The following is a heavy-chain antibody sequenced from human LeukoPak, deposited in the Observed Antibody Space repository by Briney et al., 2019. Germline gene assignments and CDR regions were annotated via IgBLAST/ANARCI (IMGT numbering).Heavy chain of an antibody. V-gene: IGHV3-9*01. CDR2: ISWNSGTI. CDR1: GFTFDDYA. Sequence: PGRSLRLSCAASGFTFDDYATHWVRQAPGKGLEWVSGISWNSGTIGYADSVKGRFTISRDNAKNSLFLQMNSLRTEDTALYYCAKGNYYYYAMDVWGQGTTVTVSS. CDR3: AKGNYYYYAMDV. J-gene: IGHJ6*02.